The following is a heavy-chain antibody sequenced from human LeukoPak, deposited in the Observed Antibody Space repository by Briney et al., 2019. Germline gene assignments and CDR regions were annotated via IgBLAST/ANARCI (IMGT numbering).Heavy chain of an antibody. CDR1: GFTFSNAW. D-gene: IGHD3-22*01. CDR2: FKRKTDGGTT. J-gene: IGHJ4*02. V-gene: IGHV3-15*01. CDR3: TTDYRTYYYDSSGYFSRGDY. Sequence: GGSRRLSWAASGFTFSNAWLTWVGQAPGKGRDGFGRFKRKTDGGTTDYAAPVKGRFTISRDDSKNTLYLQMNSLKTEDTAVYYCTTDYRTYYYDSSGYFSRGDYWGQGTLVTVSS.